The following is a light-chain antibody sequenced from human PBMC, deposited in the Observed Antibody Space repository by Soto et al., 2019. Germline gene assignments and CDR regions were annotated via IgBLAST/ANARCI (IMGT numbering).Light chain of an antibody. V-gene: IGKV3-15*01. CDR2: YIS. Sequence: EIVMTRSPGTLSLSPGETATLSCRASQTIGRNYLAWYQQKPGQAPRLLIYYISTRAADIPARFSGSGSGTDFTLTISSLQSEDSGVYYCQQHSQWPITFGQGTRLEIK. CDR1: QTIGRN. J-gene: IGKJ5*01. CDR3: QQHSQWPIT.